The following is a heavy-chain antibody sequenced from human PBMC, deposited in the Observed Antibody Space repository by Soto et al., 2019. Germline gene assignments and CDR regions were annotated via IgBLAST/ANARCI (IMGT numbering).Heavy chain of an antibody. CDR2: IWYDGSNK. J-gene: IGHJ1*01. D-gene: IGHD2-15*01. CDR3: ARDSHCSGGSCYRYFQH. V-gene: IGHV3-33*01. CDR1: GFTFSSYG. Sequence: GGSPRLSCAASGFTFSSYGMHWVRQAPGKGLEWVAVIWYDGSNKYYADSVKGRFTISRDNSKNTLYLQMNSLRAEDTAVYYCARDSHCSGGSCYRYFQHWGQGTLVTVSS.